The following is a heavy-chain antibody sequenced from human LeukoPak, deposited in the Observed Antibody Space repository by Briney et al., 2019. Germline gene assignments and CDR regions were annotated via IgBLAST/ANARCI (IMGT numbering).Heavy chain of an antibody. CDR3: ARGRRGYSYGLHYYYMDV. Sequence: ASVKVSCKASGYTFTSYGISWVRQAPGQGLEWMGWISAYNGNTNYAQKLQGRVTMTTDTSTSTAYMELRSLRSDDTAVYYCARGRRGYSYGLHYYYMDVWGKGTTVTISS. CDR1: GYTFTSYG. J-gene: IGHJ6*03. V-gene: IGHV1-18*01. CDR2: ISAYNGNT. D-gene: IGHD5-18*01.